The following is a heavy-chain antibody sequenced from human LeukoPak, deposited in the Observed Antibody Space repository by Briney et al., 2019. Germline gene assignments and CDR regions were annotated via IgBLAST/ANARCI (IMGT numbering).Heavy chain of an antibody. CDR1: GFRASDYY. J-gene: IGHJ5*02. D-gene: IGHD3/OR15-3a*01. CDR3: ARDRAANQDWVEFDP. V-gene: IGHV3-66*03. Sequence: GGSLRLSCAVSGFRASDYYMSWVRQAPGKGLEWVGLIRDSGEAFYADFARGRFAISRDESENTLYLQVNSLRVEDTAVYFCARDRAANQDWVEFDPWGQGTPVIVSS. CDR2: IRDSGEA.